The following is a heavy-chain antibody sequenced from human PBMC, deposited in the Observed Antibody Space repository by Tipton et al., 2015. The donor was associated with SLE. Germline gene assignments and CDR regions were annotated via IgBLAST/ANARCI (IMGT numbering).Heavy chain of an antibody. V-gene: IGHV4-4*08. CDR1: GGSFNNYH. D-gene: IGHD3-10*01. CDR2: IFTTGTT. CDR3: ARRGSGPGSGLFDY. J-gene: IGHJ4*02. Sequence: TLSLTCEVSGGSFNNYHWSWIRQPPGKGLEWIGFIFTTGTTNYNPSLQGRATISQDTSKNQFSLKLNSVTAADTAVYYCARRGSGPGSGLFDYWGQGTLVTVSS.